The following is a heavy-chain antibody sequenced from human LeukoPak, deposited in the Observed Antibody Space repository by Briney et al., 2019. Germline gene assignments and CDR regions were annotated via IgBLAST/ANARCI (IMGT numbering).Heavy chain of an antibody. V-gene: IGHV1-69*06. CDR1: GYTFISYG. Sequence: ASVKVSCKAYGYTFISYGISWVRQAPGQGLEWMGGIIPIFGTANYAQKFQGRVTITADKSTSTAYMELSSLRSEDTAVYYCASRPEAYSSHKRRKGAFDIWGQGTMVTVSS. CDR3: ASRPEAYSSHKRRKGAFDI. CDR2: IIPIFGTA. D-gene: IGHD6-13*01. J-gene: IGHJ3*02.